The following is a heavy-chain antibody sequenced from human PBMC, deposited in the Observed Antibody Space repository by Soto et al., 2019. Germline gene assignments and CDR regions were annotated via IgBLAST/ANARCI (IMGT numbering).Heavy chain of an antibody. V-gene: IGHV3-30-3*01. CDR2: ISYDGSNK. J-gene: IGHJ4*02. D-gene: IGHD3-22*01. Sequence: GGSLRLSCAASGFTFSSYAMHWVRQAPGKGLEWVAVISYDGSNKYYADSVKGRFTISRDNSKNTLYLQMNSLGAEDTAVYYCARKDYYDSSGPPEGYWGQGTLVTVSS. CDR1: GFTFSSYA. CDR3: ARKDYYDSSGPPEGY.